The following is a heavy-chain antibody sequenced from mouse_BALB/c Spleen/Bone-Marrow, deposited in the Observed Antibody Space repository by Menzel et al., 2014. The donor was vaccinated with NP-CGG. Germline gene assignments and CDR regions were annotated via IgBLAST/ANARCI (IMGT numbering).Heavy chain of an antibody. J-gene: IGHJ4*01. CDR1: GYTFTSYW. V-gene: IGHV1-5*01. D-gene: IGHD1-1*01. CDR3: TRWGVYGSSFMDY. CDR2: IYPGNSDT. Sequence: VQLQQSGTVLARPGASVKMSCKASGYTFTSYWMHWVKQRPGQGLEWIGAIYPGNSDTSYNQKFKGKAKLTAVTSTNTAYMELSSLTNEDSAVYFCTRWGVYGSSFMDYRGQGTSVTVSS.